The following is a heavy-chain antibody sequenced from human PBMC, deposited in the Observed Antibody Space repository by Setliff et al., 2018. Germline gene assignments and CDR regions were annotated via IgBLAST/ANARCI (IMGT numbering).Heavy chain of an antibody. V-gene: IGHV4-30-4*08. CDR1: GDSISSGDYY. J-gene: IGHJ3*01. CDR2: IYYRGSA. D-gene: IGHD1-26*01. Sequence: PSETLSLTCTVSGDSISSGDYYWSWIRQSPGKGLEWMGHIYYRGSAYYNPSLKSRVTMSVDTSKNQFSLHLTSVTAADTAVYYCAREVGTSTSSDAFDVWGQGMMVTVSS. CDR3: AREVGTSTSSDAFDV.